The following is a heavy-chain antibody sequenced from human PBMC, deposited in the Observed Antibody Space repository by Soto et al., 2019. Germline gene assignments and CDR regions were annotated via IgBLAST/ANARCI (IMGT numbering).Heavy chain of an antibody. V-gene: IGHV4-59*12. CDR1: GGSISSYY. D-gene: IGHD4-17*01. CDR3: ARDYGDTGAFDI. Sequence: SETLSLTCTVSGGSISSYYWSWIRQPPGKGLEWIGYIYYSGSTNYNPSLKSRVTISVDTSKNQFSLKLSSVTAADTAVYYCARDYGDTGAFDIWGQGTMVTVSS. CDR2: IYYSGST. J-gene: IGHJ3*02.